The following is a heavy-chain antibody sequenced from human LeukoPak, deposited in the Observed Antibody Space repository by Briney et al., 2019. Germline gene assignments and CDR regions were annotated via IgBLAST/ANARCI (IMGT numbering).Heavy chain of an antibody. CDR2: INPSGCST. CDR1: GYTFTSYY. J-gene: IGHJ4*02. CDR3: ASLDGYYYDSSGYPVGY. V-gene: IGHV1-46*01. Sequence: ASVKVSCKASGYTFTSYYMHWVRQAPGQGLEWMGIINPSGCSTSYAQKFQGRVTMTRDTSTSTVYMELSSLRSEDTAVYYCASLDGYYYDSSGYPVGYWGQGTLVTVSS. D-gene: IGHD3-22*01.